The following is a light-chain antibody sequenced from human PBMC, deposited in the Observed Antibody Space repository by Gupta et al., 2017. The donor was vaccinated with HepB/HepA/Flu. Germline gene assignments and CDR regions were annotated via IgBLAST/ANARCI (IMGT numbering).Light chain of an antibody. Sequence: QSALTQPRSVSGSPGQPVTISCTGTSSDVGGYNYVSWYQQHPGKAPQLMIYDVTKRPSGVPDRFSGSKSGNTASLTISGLQAEDEADYYCCSYAGSYVWVFGGGTKLTVL. V-gene: IGLV2-11*01. J-gene: IGLJ3*02. CDR2: DVT. CDR1: SSDVGGYNY. CDR3: CSYAGSYVWV.